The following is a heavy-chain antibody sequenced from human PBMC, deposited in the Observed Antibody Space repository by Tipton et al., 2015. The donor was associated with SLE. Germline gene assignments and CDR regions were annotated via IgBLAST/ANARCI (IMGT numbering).Heavy chain of an antibody. D-gene: IGHD1-26*01. CDR2: IYYSGTT. J-gene: IGHJ3*01. CDR3: ASLVGVSTSGAFDL. Sequence: GLVKPSETLSLTCTVSGGSISRSSSFWDWIRQPPGKGLEWIATIYYSGTTYYNTSLKSRVTISIDTSKNQFSLKLTSVAAADTAMYYCASLVGVSTSGAFDLWGQGTMVTVSS. CDR1: GGSISRSSSF. V-gene: IGHV4-39*07.